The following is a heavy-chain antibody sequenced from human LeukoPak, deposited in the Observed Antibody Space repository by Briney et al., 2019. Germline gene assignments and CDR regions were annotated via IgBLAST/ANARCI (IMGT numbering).Heavy chain of an antibody. Sequence: KPGGSLRLSCAASGFTFSSYSMNWVRQAPGKGLEWVSSISSSSSYIYYADSVKGRFTISRDNAKNSLYLQMNSLRAEDTAVYYCARVGRTRESGSYSLDYWGQGTLVTVSS. CDR1: GFTFSSYS. J-gene: IGHJ4*02. CDR2: ISSSSSYI. V-gene: IGHV3-21*01. D-gene: IGHD1-26*01. CDR3: ARVGRTRESGSYSLDY.